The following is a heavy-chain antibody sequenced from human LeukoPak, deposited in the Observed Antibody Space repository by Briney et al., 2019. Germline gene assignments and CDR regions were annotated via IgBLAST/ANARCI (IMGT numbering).Heavy chain of an antibody. CDR3: ARFRMGSFDY. J-gene: IGHJ4*02. D-gene: IGHD2-8*01. CDR1: GGSISSYY. CDR2: IYYSGST. V-gene: IGHV4-59*12. Sequence: PSETLSLTCTVSGGSISSYYWSWIRQPPGKGLEWIGYIYYSGSTNYNPSLKSRVTISVDTSKNQFSLKLSSVTAADTAVYYCARFRMGSFDYWGQGTLVTVSS.